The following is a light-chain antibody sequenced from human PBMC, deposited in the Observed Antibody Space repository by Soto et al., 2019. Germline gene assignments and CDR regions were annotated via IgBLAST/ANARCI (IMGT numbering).Light chain of an antibody. V-gene: IGKV4-1*01. CDR2: WAS. CDR3: QHYYTTRWT. Sequence: DIVMTQSPDSLAVSLGERATINCKSSQSVLYSSNNKNSVAWYQQKPGQPPQLLIYWASTRESGVPDRFSGSESGTDFTLTISSLQAEDVEVYYCQHYYTTRWTFGQGTKVDIK. J-gene: IGKJ1*01. CDR1: QSVLYSSNNKNS.